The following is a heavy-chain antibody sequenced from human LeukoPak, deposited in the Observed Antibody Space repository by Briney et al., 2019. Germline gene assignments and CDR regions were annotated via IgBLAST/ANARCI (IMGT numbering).Heavy chain of an antibody. D-gene: IGHD2-2*01. CDR1: VFTFSNCA. CDR3: AKSGFYCSTSGCLLDV. V-gene: IGHV3-23*01. Sequence: GGSLRLSCAASVFTFSNCAMNWVRLAPRKGLEWVSAISGSGGSTYYADSVKGRFTISRDNSKNTLYLQMNSLRAEDTAVYYCAKSGFYCSTSGCLLDVWGQGTTVTVSS. J-gene: IGHJ6*02. CDR2: ISGSGGST.